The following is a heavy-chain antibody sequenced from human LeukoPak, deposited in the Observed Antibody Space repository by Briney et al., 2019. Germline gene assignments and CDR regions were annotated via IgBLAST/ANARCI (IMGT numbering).Heavy chain of an antibody. CDR1: GYTFTGYY. CDR2: INPNSGGA. D-gene: IGHD2-2*01. V-gene: IGHV1-2*02. CDR3: ARDGIVVVPAAISKPYNWFDP. Sequence: ASVKVSCKASGYTFTGYYMHWVRQAPGQGLEWMGWINPNSGGANYAQKFQGRVTMTRDTSISTAYVELSRLRSDDTAVYYCARDGIVVVPAAISKPYNWFDPWGQGTLVTVSS. J-gene: IGHJ5*02.